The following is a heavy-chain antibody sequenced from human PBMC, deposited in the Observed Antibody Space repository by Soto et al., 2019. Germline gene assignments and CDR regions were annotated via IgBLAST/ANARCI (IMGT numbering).Heavy chain of an antibody. V-gene: IGHV4-59*01. CDR2: VFYGGT. D-gene: IGHD3-16*01. CDR1: GRSMSSNY. CDR3: ASYRGALYFES. Sequence: PXATLSLPCSVSGRSMSSNYWSWIRQSPDKGLEWLGYVFYGGTDYNPSLGGRVSMSVETSKSQFSLKLTSVTVADTAVYYCASYRGALYFESWGPGILVTVSS. J-gene: IGHJ4*02.